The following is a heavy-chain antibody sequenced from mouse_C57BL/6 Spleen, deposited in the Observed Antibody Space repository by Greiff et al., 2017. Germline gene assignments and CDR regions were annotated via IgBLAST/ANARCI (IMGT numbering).Heavy chain of an antibody. CDR2: INPSSGYT. D-gene: IGHD2-4*01. CDR3: ASPSTMITTRYYYAMDY. V-gene: IGHV1-7*01. Sequence: QVQLQQSGAELAKPGASVKLSCKASGYTFTSYWMHWVKQRPGQGLEWIGYINPSSGYTKYNQKFKDKATLTADKSSSTAYMQLSSLTYADSAVYYCASPSTMITTRYYYAMDYWGQGTSVTVSS. J-gene: IGHJ4*01. CDR1: GYTFTSYW.